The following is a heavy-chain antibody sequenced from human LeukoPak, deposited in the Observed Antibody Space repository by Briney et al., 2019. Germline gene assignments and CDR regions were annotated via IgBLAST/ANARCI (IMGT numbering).Heavy chain of an antibody. D-gene: IGHD5-24*01. CDR2: IYYSGGT. CDR3: ARGLHAVDY. V-gene: IGHV4-59*01. J-gene: IGHJ4*02. CDR1: GDSINDYY. Sequence: SETLSLICTVSGDSINDYYWSWIRQPPGKGLEWIGYIYYSGGTNYNPSLKSRVTISVDTSKNQFSLKLSSVTAADTAVYYCARGLHAVDYWGQGTLVTVSS.